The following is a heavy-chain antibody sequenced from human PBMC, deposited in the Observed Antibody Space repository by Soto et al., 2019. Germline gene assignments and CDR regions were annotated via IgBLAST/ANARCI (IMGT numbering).Heavy chain of an antibody. D-gene: IGHD2-15*01. V-gene: IGHV1-45*02. CDR3: ASRIVGSNYGMDV. Sequence: SVKVSCXASGYTFTYRYLHWVRQAPGQALEWMGWITPFNGNTNYAQKFQDRVTITRDRSTSTAYMELSSLRSEDTAMYYCASRIVGSNYGMDVWGQGTTVTVSS. J-gene: IGHJ6*02. CDR1: GYTFTYRY. CDR2: ITPFNGNT.